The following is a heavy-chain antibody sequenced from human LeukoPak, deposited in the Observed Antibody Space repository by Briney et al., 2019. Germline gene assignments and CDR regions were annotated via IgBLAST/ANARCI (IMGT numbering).Heavy chain of an antibody. CDR2: INPNSGGT. J-gene: IGHJ5*02. V-gene: IGHV1-2*02. CDR1: GYTFTGYY. CDR3: AGDSGAVPAARGNWSDP. Sequence: ASVKVSCKASGYTFTGYYMHWVRQAPGQGLEWMGWINPNSGGTNYAQKFQGRVTMTRDTSISTAYMELSRLRSDDTAVYYCAGDSGAVPAARGNWSDPWGQGTLVTVSS. D-gene: IGHD2-2*01.